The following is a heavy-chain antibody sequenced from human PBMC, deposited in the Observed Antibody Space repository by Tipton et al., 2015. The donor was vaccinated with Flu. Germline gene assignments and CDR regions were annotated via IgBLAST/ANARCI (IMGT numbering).Heavy chain of an antibody. CDR3: TRDIEVAAAGAVGDYYYGMDV. V-gene: IGHV3-49*04. Sequence: QLVQSGGGLVQPGRSLRLSCTASGFSFRDYAVSWVRQAPGKGLEWVGIVRSEASGGTTEYAASVEGRFTISRDGSKSIAYLQMNSLKTEDTAVYYGTRDIEVAAAGAVGDYYYGMDVWGQGTTVTISS. CDR2: VRSEASGGTT. D-gene: IGHD6-13*01. J-gene: IGHJ6*02. CDR1: GFSFRDYA.